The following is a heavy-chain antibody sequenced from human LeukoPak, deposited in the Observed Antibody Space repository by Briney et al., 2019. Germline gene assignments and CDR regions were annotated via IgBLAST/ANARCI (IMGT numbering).Heavy chain of an antibody. CDR2: INWNGRIT. J-gene: IGHJ6*03. CDR3: ARGSVQLWLRDTYYYMDV. D-gene: IGHD5-18*01. Sequence: GESLRLSCAASGFTFDDYAMNWVRQAPGRGLEWVSGINWNGRITEYADSVKDRFTISRQNTKNSLYLYMNNLGGEDTALYFCARGSVQLWLRDTYYYMDVWGKGTTVTVS. V-gene: IGHV3-20*04. CDR1: GFTFDDYA.